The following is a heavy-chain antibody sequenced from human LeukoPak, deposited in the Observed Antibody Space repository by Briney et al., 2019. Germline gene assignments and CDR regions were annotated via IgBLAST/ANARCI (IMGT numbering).Heavy chain of an antibody. J-gene: IGHJ3*02. Sequence: SVKVSCNASGGTFSSYTISWVRQAPGQGLEWMGRIIPIFGIANYAQKFQGRVTITADKSTSTAYMELSSLRSEDTAVYYCARGPDYGDYRDGAFDIWGQGTMVTVSS. V-gene: IGHV1-69*02. CDR1: GGTFSSYT. D-gene: IGHD4-17*01. CDR2: IIPIFGIA. CDR3: ARGPDYGDYRDGAFDI.